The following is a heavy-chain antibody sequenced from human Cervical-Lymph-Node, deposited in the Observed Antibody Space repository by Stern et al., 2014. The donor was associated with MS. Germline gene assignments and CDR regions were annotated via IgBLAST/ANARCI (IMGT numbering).Heavy chain of an antibody. Sequence: QITLKESGPTLVKPTQTLTLTCTFSGFSFTSSRMGVGWIRQPPGKALEWLALLYWADDTRYSPFPKTRPTLTKATSQTQVVLGLTNMAPEDTGTYYCARTDYSLLSGYSHFDYCGQGAPVTVSS. CDR2: LYWADDT. CDR1: GFSFTSSRMG. CDR3: ARTDYSLLSGYSHFDY. J-gene: IGHJ4*02. D-gene: IGHD3-3*01. V-gene: IGHV2-5*02.